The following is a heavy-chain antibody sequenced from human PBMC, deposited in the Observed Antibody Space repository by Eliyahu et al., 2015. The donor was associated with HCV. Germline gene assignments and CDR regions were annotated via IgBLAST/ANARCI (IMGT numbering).Heavy chain of an antibody. D-gene: IGHD3-10*01. CDR1: XFTFSSXA. V-gene: IGHV3-23*01. CDR2: ISGSGGST. J-gene: IGHJ6*02. CDR3: AKDLYYGSGSYYGMDV. Sequence: EVQLLESGGGLVQPGGSXXXSCAXXXFTFSSXAMRWVRQAPGKGLEWVSAISGSGGSTYYADSVKGRFTISRDNSKNTLYLQMNSLRAEDTAVYYCAKDLYYGSGSYYGMDVWGQGTTVTVSS.